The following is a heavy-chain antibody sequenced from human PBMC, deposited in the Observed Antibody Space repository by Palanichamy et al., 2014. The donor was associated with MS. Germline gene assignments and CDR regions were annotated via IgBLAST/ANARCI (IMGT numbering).Heavy chain of an antibody. J-gene: IGHJ4*02. D-gene: IGHD2-2*01. Sequence: VQLAQSGAEVKKPGASVKVSCKASGYIFTTYYMHWVRTGPGQGLEWMGIIKPSGGSTSYAQKFQGRVTMTRDTSTSTVYMELSSLRSEDTAVYYCARASGRYCSSTSCNFDYWGQGTLVTVSS. CDR2: IKPSGGST. V-gene: IGHV1-46*01. CDR3: ARASGRYCSSTSCNFDY. CDR1: GYIFTTYY.